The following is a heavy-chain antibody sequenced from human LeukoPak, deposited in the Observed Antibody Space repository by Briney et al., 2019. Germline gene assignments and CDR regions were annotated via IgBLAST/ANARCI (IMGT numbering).Heavy chain of an antibody. J-gene: IGHJ5*02. D-gene: IGHD3-10*01. CDR2: IWYDGSNK. CDR1: GFTFSSYG. Sequence: GGSLRLSCAATGFTFSSYGMHWVRQAPGKGLEWVAVIWYDGSNKYYADSVKGRFTISRDNSKNTLYLQMNSLRAEDTAVYYCARDGSGSYYNDNWFDPWGQGTLVTVSS. CDR3: ARDGSGSYYNDNWFDP. V-gene: IGHV3-33*01.